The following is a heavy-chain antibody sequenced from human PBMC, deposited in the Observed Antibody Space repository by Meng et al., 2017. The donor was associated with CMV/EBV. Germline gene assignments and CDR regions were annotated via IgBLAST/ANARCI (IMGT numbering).Heavy chain of an antibody. CDR3: AADIVVVPAATSGDY. CDR1: GFTFTSSA. J-gene: IGHJ4*02. Sequence: SVKVSCKASGFTFTSSAVQWVRQARGQRLEWIGWIVVGSGNTNYAQKFQERVTITRDMSTSTAYMELSSLRSEDTAVYYCAADIVVVPAATSGDYRGQGTLVTVSS. CDR2: IVVGSGNT. D-gene: IGHD2-2*01. V-gene: IGHV1-58*01.